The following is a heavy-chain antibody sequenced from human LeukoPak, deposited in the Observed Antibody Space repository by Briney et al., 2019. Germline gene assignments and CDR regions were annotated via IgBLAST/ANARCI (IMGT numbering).Heavy chain of an antibody. CDR2: INHSGST. CDR1: GGHLNGYY. V-gene: IGHV4-34*01. D-gene: IGHD2-15*01. CDR3: ATGRRIDY. Sequence: SETLSLTRAIYGGHLNGYYWGWLRQPPGKGLEWIGEINHSGSTNYNPSLKSRVTISVDTSKNQFSLKLSSVTAADTAVYYCATGRRIDYWAQGTLVTVSS. J-gene: IGHJ4*02.